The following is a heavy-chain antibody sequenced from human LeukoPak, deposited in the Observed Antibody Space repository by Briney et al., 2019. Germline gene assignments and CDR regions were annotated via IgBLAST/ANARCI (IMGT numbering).Heavy chain of an antibody. Sequence: SGPTLVNPTQTFTLTCTFSGFSLSTSGMCVNWVRQPPGKALEWLARIDWDDDKYYSPSLKTRLTISKDTSKNQVVLTMTNMDPVDTATYYCARIRRDGGWLSSPFDYWGQGTLVTVSS. J-gene: IGHJ4*02. CDR3: ARIRRDGGWLSSPFDY. CDR2: IDWDDDK. V-gene: IGHV2-70*11. D-gene: IGHD6-19*01. CDR1: GFSLSTSGMC.